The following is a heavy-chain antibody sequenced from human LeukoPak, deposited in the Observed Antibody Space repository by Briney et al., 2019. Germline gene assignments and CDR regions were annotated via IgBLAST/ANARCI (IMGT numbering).Heavy chain of an antibody. CDR1: GFIVRSNY. Sequence: GGSLRLSCAAPGFIVRSNYMSWVRQAPGKGLEWVSILYSDSSAYYADSVKGRFTISRDNSKDTLYLQMNSLRAEDTAVYYCAKFMIAAAANFDYWGQGTLVTVSS. J-gene: IGHJ4*02. CDR2: LYSDSSA. CDR3: AKFMIAAAANFDY. V-gene: IGHV3-53*01. D-gene: IGHD6-13*01.